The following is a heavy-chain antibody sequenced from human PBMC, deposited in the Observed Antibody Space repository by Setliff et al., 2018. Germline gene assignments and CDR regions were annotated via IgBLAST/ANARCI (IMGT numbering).Heavy chain of an antibody. CDR3: ARDILGSFSY. CDR1: GGSISSYY. D-gene: IGHD2-15*01. CDR2: ISPGRSI. V-gene: IGHV4-4*07. Sequence: SETLSLTCTVSGGSISSYYWSWIRQPPGKGLEWIGSISPGRSINYNPSLRSRVTISGDTSKNQISLNLSSGTAADTAVYYCARDILGSFSYWGQGTLVTVSS. J-gene: IGHJ4*02.